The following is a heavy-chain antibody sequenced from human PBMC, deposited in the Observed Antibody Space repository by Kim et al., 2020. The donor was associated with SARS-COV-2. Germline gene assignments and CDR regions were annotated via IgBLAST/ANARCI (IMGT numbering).Heavy chain of an antibody. CDR3: ARVRPPYGSGSYYY. V-gene: IGHV1-8*01. J-gene: IGHJ4*02. CDR1: GYTFTSYD. CDR2: MNPNSGNT. D-gene: IGHD3-10*01. Sequence: ASVKVSCKASGYTFTSYDINWVRQATGQGLEWMGWMNPNSGNTGYAQKFQGRVTMTRNTSISTAYMELSSLRSEDTAVYYCARVRPPYGSGSYYYWGQGTLVTVSS.